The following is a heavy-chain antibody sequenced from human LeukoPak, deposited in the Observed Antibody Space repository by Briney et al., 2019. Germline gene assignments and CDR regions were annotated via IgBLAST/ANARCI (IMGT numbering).Heavy chain of an antibody. CDR3: ARAKAAAGPHDY. D-gene: IGHD6-13*01. V-gene: IGHV4-34*01. Sequence: SETLSLTCAVYGGSFSGYYWSWIRQLPGKGLEWIGEINHSGSTNYNPSLKSRVTISVDTSKNQFSLKLSSVTAADTAVYYCARAKAAAGPHDYWGQGTLVTVSS. CDR2: INHSGST. J-gene: IGHJ4*02. CDR1: GGSFSGYY.